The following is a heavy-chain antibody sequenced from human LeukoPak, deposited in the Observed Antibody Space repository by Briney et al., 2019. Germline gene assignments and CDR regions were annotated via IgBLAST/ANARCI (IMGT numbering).Heavy chain of an antibody. CDR3: ARGYIGNSGRYYYYYMDV. CDR1: DYSISSGYH. Sequence: SETLSLTCAVSDYSISSGYHWGWIRQPPEKGLEWIGSISRSGSTYYSPSLKGRVTMSVDSFKNEFSLNLSSVTAADTAVYYCARGYIGNSGRYYYYYMDVWGKGTTVTVSS. D-gene: IGHD1-26*01. V-gene: IGHV4-38-2*01. CDR2: ISRSGST. J-gene: IGHJ6*03.